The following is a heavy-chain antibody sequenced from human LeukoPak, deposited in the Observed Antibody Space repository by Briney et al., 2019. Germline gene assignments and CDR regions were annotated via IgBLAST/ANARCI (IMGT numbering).Heavy chain of an antibody. D-gene: IGHD3-3*01. CDR2: INHSGST. J-gene: IGHJ5*02. CDR3: ARGSLYYDFWSGPSGFDP. Sequence: SETLSLTCAGYGGSFSGYYWSWIRQPPGKGPEWIGEINHSGSTNYNPSLKSRVTISVDTSKNQFSLKLSSVTAADTAVYYCARGSLYYDFWSGPSGFDPWGQGTLVTVSS. CDR1: GGSFSGYY. V-gene: IGHV4-34*01.